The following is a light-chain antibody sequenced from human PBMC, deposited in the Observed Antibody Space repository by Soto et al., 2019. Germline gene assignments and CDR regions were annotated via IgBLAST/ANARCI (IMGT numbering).Light chain of an antibody. V-gene: IGKV3-20*01. J-gene: IGKJ2*01. CDR2: GAS. CDR1: QSVSSTY. Sequence: EIVLTQSPGTLSLSPGERATLSCRASQSVSSTYFAWYQHKPGQAPRLLIYGASSRETGIPDTFSGSGSGTDFPLTISRLEPEDVAVYYCEQYDSSPYTFGQGTKLEIK. CDR3: EQYDSSPYT.